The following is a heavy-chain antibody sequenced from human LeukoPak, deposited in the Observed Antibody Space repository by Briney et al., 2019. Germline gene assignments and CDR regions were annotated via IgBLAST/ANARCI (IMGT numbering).Heavy chain of an antibody. D-gene: IGHD1-1*01. CDR1: GFTFSTSW. CDR3: ARCKRLKYYYYMDV. V-gene: IGHV3-74*03. Sequence: GGSLRLSCEGSGFTFSTSWMHWVRQAPGKGLVWVSRIDSDGSRITYADSVKGRFTISRDNAKNTVYLQMNSLRAADTAVYYCARCKRLKYYYYMDVWGKGTTVTVSS. J-gene: IGHJ6*03. CDR2: IDSDGSRI.